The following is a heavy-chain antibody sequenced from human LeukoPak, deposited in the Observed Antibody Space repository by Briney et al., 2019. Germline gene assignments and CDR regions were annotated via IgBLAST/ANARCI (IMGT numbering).Heavy chain of an antibody. V-gene: IGHV4-4*02. D-gene: IGHD3-3*01. CDR1: GGSISNSNW. CDR2: INHSGST. J-gene: IGHJ3*02. CDR3: ARGAILRTLAFDI. Sequence: SETLSLTCTVSGGSISNSNWWSWVRQPPGKGLEWIGEINHSGSTNYIPSLKSRVTISIDKSKNQFSLKLSSVTAADTAVYYCARGAILRTLAFDIWGQGTMVTVSS.